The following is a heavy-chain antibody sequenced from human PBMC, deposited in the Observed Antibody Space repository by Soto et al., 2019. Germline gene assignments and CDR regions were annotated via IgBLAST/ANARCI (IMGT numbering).Heavy chain of an antibody. Sequence: SETLSLTCTVSGGSISSYYWSWIRQPPGKGLEWIGYIYYSGSTNYNPSLKSRVTISVDTSKNQFSLKLSSVTAADTAVYYCERVGGINWFDPCGQXTLVTVSA. CDR2: IYYSGST. J-gene: IGHJ5*02. D-gene: IGHD1-20*01. V-gene: IGHV4-59*12. CDR1: GGSISSYY. CDR3: ERVGGINWFDP.